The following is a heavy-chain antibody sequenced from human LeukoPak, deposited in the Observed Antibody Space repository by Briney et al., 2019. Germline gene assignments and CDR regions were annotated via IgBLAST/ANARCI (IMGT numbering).Heavy chain of an antibody. CDR1: GGTFSSYA. CDR2: IIPILGIA. V-gene: IGHV1-69*04. J-gene: IGHJ4*02. Sequence: SVKVSCKASGGTFSSYAISWVRQAPGQGLEWMGRIIPILGIANYAQKFQGRVTITADKSTSTAYMELSSLRSKDTAVYYCARLGYCSSTSCFTPFDYWGQGTLVTVSS. CDR3: ARLGYCSSTSCFTPFDY. D-gene: IGHD2-2*02.